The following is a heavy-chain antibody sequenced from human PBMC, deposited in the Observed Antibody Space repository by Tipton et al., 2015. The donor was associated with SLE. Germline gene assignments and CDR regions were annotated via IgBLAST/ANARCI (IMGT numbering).Heavy chain of an antibody. D-gene: IGHD3-16*01. CDR1: GYSISSSHY. V-gene: IGHV4-59*11. J-gene: IGHJ3*02. CDR3: ARDLPQSGGDAFNI. Sequence: TLSLTCAVSGYSISSSHYWSWFRQPPGKGLEWIGYLYYSGSTNYNPPLKSRVTISVDTSKNQFSLKLSSVTAADTAVYYCARDLPQSGGDAFNIWGQGTMVTVSS. CDR2: LYYSGST.